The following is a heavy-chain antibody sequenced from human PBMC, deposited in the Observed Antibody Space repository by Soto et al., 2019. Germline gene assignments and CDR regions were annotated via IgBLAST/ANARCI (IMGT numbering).Heavy chain of an antibody. CDR2: IYSDGNT. CDR3: AKGGLYCSSTSCYGDYYYYYMDV. V-gene: IGHV3-53*05. CDR1: GFTVSGNY. Sequence: GGSLRLSCAASGFTVSGNYMTWVRQAPGKGLEWVSVIYSDGNTYYADSVRGRFTISRDDSKNTLYLQMNSLRAEDTAVYYCAKGGLYCSSTSCYGDYYYYYMDVWGKGTTVTVSS. J-gene: IGHJ6*03. D-gene: IGHD2-2*01.